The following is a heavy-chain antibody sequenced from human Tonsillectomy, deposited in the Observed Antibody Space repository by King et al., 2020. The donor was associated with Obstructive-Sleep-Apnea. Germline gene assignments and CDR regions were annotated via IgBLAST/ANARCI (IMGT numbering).Heavy chain of an antibody. CDR2: IIPLLGTA. CDR3: ATDGSSGGGDWGSLPRLDV. Sequence: QLVQSGAEVKKPGSSVKVSCKASGGTFITHAFSWVRQARGQGLEWLGGIIPLLGTANYAQKFQGRVTITADRSTSTLYMDLESLTSEDTAVYYCATDGSSGGGDWGSLPRLDVWGQGTTVTVSS. V-gene: IGHV1-69*06. D-gene: IGHD2-21*02. CDR1: GGTFITHA. J-gene: IGHJ6*02.